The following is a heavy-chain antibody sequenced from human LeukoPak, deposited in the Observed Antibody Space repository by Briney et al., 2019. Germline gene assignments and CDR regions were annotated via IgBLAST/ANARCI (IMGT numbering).Heavy chain of an antibody. CDR3: ARGGPVVAASTFDP. CDR1: GFTFSSYS. V-gene: IGHV3-21*01. Sequence: GGSLSLSFAASGFTFSSYSMNWVRQAPGKGLEWVSSISSSSSYIYYADSVKGRFTISRDNAKNSLYLQMNSLRAEDTAVYYCARGGPVVAASTFDPWGQGTLVTVSS. CDR2: ISSSSSYI. D-gene: IGHD2-15*01. J-gene: IGHJ5*02.